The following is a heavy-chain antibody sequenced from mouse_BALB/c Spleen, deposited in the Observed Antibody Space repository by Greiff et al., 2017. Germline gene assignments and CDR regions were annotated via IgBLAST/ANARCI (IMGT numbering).Heavy chain of an antibody. CDR2: IDTSDSYT. D-gene: IGHD2-1*01. CDR3: ARSRGYGNYDFAY. J-gene: IGHJ3*01. V-gene: IGHV1-69*01. CDR1: GYTFTDYW. Sequence: QVQLQQPGAELVMPGASVKMSCKASGYTFTDYWMHWVKQRPGQGLEWIGAIDTSDSYTSYNQKFKGKATLTVDESSSTAYMQLSSLTSEDSAVYYCARSRGYGNYDFAYWGQVTLVTVSA.